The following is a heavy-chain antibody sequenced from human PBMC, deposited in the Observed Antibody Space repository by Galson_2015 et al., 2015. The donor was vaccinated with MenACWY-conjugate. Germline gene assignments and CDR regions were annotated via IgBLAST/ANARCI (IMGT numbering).Heavy chain of an antibody. J-gene: IGHJ2*01. CDR1: GGSISSSNYY. CDR3: ARLPSTNSWYWYFEL. V-gene: IGHV4-39*01. CDR2: IYYSGDT. Sequence: SETLSLTCTVSGGSISSSNYYWGWIRQPPGKGLEWIGNIYYSGDTYYNPSLKSRVSISVDTSKNQFSLKLSSVSAADTAVYYCARLPSTNSWYWYFELWGRGTLVTVSS. D-gene: IGHD2-2*01.